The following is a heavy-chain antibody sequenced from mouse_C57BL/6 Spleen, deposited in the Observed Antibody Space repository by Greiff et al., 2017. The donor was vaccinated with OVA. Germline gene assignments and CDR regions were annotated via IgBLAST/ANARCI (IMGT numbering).Heavy chain of an antibody. V-gene: IGHV1-26*01. J-gene: IGHJ4*01. CDR3: ARGGGYYGRKYAMDY. D-gene: IGHD2-3*01. CDR1: GYTFTDYY. Sequence: VQLQQSGPELVKPGASVKISCKASGYTFTDYYMNWVKQSHGKSLEWIGDINPNNGGTSYNQKFKGKATLTVDKSSSTAYMELRSLTSEDSAVYYCARGGGYYGRKYAMDYWGQGTSVTVSS. CDR2: INPNNGGT.